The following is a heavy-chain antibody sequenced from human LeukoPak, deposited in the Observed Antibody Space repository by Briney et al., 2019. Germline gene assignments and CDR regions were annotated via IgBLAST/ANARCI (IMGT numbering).Heavy chain of an antibody. CDR2: INSDGSST. Sequence: GGSLRLSCAASGFTFSSYWMHWVRQAPGKGLVWVSRINSDGSSTSYADSVKGRFTISRDNAKNTLYLQMNSLRAEDTAVYYCARVAGYYYGSGNYYGMDVWGQGTTVTVSS. CDR3: ARVAGYYYGSGNYYGMDV. D-gene: IGHD3-10*01. J-gene: IGHJ6*02. CDR1: GFTFSSYW. V-gene: IGHV3-74*01.